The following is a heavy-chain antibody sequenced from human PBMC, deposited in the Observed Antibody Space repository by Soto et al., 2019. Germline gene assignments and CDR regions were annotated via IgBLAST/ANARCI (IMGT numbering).Heavy chain of an antibody. J-gene: IGHJ5*02. Sequence: EVQLLESGGGLVQPGGSLRVSCTASGFTFSNYGMSWVRQAPGKGLEWVSSISGSGGGIYYADSVRGRFTISRVNSKNTLYLQMNDLRVEDTAVYYCAKNPSLIVVEWFDPWGQGTLVTVSS. D-gene: IGHD2-15*01. CDR2: ISGSGGGI. V-gene: IGHV3-23*01. CDR3: AKNPSLIVVEWFDP. CDR1: GFTFSNYG.